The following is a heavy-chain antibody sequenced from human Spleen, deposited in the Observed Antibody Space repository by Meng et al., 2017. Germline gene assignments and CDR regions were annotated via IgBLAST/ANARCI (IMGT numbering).Heavy chain of an antibody. CDR1: GYTLSAYF. CDR2: ISPNSGT. J-gene: IGHJ5*02. CDR3: ARGGSSSWYRLDP. Sequence: QVQLVQSGAEVTKAGATFKVSCHASGYTLSAYFLPWVRQAPGNGLEWMGWISPNSGTKYAQTFQSGVTMTRDTSITTAYMELRILRSDDTAVYYCARGGSSSWYRLDPWGQGTLVTVSS. D-gene: IGHD6-13*01. V-gene: IGHV1-2*02.